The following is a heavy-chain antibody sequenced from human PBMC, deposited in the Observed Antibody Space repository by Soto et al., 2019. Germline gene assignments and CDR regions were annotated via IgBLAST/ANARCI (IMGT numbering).Heavy chain of an antibody. CDR1: GGSISSFTYY. CDR2: VYYNENT. Sequence: PSETLSLTCSVSGGSISSFTYYWGWIRQPPGKGLEWIGTVYYNENTYYNPSLKSRVTITVDTAKNQFSLSLRSVTAADTAMYFCARRERYYGSPGWFDPWGPGTLGTVSS. D-gene: IGHD3-9*01. CDR3: ARRERYYGSPGWFDP. J-gene: IGHJ5*02. V-gene: IGHV4-39*01.